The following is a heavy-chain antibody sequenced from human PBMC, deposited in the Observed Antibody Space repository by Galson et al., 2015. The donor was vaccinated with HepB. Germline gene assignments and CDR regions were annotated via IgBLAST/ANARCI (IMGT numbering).Heavy chain of an antibody. V-gene: IGHV4-4*07. CDR2: IFSSGTT. J-gene: IGHJ3*02. D-gene: IGHD2-21*02. CDR1: GGSISRFH. Sequence: ETLSLTCSVSGGSISRFHWTWIRQPAGKGLEWIGRIFSSGTTTYNPYLKSRVIMSVDTFRNQFSLKLRSMTAADTAAYFCARNRGGDSWDDAFDNWGQGTIVTVFS. CDR3: ARNRGGDSWDDAFDN.